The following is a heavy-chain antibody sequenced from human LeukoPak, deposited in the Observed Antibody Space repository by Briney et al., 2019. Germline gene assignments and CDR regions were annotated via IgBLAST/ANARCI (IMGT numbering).Heavy chain of an antibody. Sequence: TSETLSLACAVSGDSISNSDYYWGWIRQSPGKGLEWITLINYSGHTFYNPSLKSRVTISLDTSKKQFSLKLSSVTAADTAVYYCARRGVVVAGIERVDAFDIWGLGTMVTVSS. D-gene: IGHD6-19*01. CDR3: ARRGVVVAGIERVDAFDI. CDR1: GDSISNSDYY. CDR2: INYSGHT. J-gene: IGHJ3*02. V-gene: IGHV4-39*07.